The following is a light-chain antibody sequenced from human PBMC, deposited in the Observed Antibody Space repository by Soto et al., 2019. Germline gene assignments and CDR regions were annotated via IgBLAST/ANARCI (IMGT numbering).Light chain of an antibody. Sequence: QPVLTQPPSASGSPGQSVTISCTGTSSDVGGYNYVSWYQQHPGKAPKLMIYEVNKRPSGVPDRFSGSKSDNTASLTVSGLQAEDEAYYYCSSYAGSNYVIFGGGTKLTVL. V-gene: IGLV2-8*01. J-gene: IGLJ2*01. CDR1: SSDVGGYNY. CDR3: SSYAGSNYVI. CDR2: EVN.